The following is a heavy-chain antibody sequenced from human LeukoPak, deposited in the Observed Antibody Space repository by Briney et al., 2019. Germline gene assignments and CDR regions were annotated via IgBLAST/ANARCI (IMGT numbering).Heavy chain of an antibody. J-gene: IGHJ6*03. CDR2: ISGSGGST. V-gene: IGHV3-23*01. D-gene: IGHD2-2*02. CDR3: KGYCSSTSCYKLNYYYHYMDV. Sequence: PGGSLRLSCGASGFTFSSYAMSWVRQSPGKGLEWVSAISGSGGSTYYADSVKGRFTISRDNSKNPLYLQMNSLRAEDTAVYYCKGYCSSTSCYKLNYYYHYMDVWGKGTTVTVSS. CDR1: GFTFSSYA.